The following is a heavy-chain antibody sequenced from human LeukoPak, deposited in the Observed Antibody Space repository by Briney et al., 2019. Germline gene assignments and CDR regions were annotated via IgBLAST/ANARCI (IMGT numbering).Heavy chain of an antibody. J-gene: IGHJ3*02. CDR3: ARVGENYYDSSGYYYTGSRAFDI. Sequence: ASVKVSCKASGYTFTSYYKHWVRQAPGQGLEWMGIINPSGGSTSYAQKFQGRVTMTRDTSTSTVYMELSSLRSEDTAVYYCARVGENYYDSSGYYYTGSRAFDIWGQGTMVTVSS. CDR1: GYTFTSYY. D-gene: IGHD3-22*01. CDR2: INPSGGST. V-gene: IGHV1-46*01.